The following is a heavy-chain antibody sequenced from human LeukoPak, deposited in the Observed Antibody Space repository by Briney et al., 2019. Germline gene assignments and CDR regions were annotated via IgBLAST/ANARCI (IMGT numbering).Heavy chain of an antibody. CDR2: VYHSGTT. CDR1: GYSISSGRY. Sequence: SETLSLTRAVSGYSISSGRYWGWIRQPPGKGLEWIGSVYHSGTTYYNPSLKSRLAISVDTSNNQFSLNLRSVTAADTAVYYCARSLSTAGIDFWGQGTLVTVSS. J-gene: IGHJ4*02. D-gene: IGHD2-2*01. V-gene: IGHV4-38-2*01. CDR3: ARSLSTAGIDF.